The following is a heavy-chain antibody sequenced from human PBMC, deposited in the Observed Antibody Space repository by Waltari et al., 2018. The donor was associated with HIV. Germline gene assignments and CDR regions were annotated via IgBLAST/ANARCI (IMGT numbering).Heavy chain of an antibody. D-gene: IGHD4-17*01. J-gene: IGHJ4*02. CDR3: ARAAYGDYNSFDY. Sequence: QVQLVESGGGVVQPGRSLRLSCAASGFTLNNYGRLWVRQAPGKGLEWVALILYDGSNKDYSDSVKGRFTISRDNSKNTVYRQMNSLRAEDTAVYYCARAAYGDYNSFDYWGQGTLATVSS. CDR2: ILYDGSNK. V-gene: IGHV3-33*01. CDR1: GFTLNNYG.